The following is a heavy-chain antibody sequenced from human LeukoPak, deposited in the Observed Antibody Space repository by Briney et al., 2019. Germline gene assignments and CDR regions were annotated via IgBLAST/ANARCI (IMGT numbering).Heavy chain of an antibody. CDR1: GFILGTNY. V-gene: IGHV3-53*01. CDR2: LYSGSTT. D-gene: IGHD3-10*01. J-gene: IGHJ2*01. Sequence: GGSLPLSCAASGFILGTNYMNWVRQAPGKGLEWVSILYSGSTTYYTDSVKGRFTISRDNSRNTLYLHMTNLRVEDTAVYFCARVGDHYHWYLDLWGRGSLLTVSS. CDR3: ARVGDHYHWYLDL.